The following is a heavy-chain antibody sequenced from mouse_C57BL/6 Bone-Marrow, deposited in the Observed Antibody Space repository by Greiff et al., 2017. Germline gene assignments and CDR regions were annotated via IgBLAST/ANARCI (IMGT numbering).Heavy chain of an antibody. Sequence: QVQLQQPGAELVRPGSSVKLSCKASGYTFTSYWMHWVKQRPIQGLEWIGNIDPSDSETHYNQKFKDKATLTVDKSSSTAYMQLSSLTSEDSAVYYCARGTGVYGSSYDWYCDVWGTGTTVTVSS. CDR2: IDPSDSET. CDR3: ARGTGVYGSSYDWYCDV. CDR1: GYTFTSYW. D-gene: IGHD1-1*01. V-gene: IGHV1-52*01. J-gene: IGHJ1*03.